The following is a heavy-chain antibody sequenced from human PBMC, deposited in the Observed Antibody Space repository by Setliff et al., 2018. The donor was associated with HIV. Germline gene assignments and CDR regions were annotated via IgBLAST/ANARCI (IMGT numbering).Heavy chain of an antibody. J-gene: IGHJ6*04. CDR1: GGTFISYA. CDR3: ASMVRGVIKDYYYYGMDV. V-gene: IGHV1-69*13. CDR2: IIPIFGNA. Sequence: ASVKVSCKASGGTFISYAISWVRQAPGQGLEWVGGIIPIFGNANYAQKFHGRVTIPADESTSTAYMELSILRAEDTAVYYCASMVRGVIKDYYYYGMDVWGKGTTVTVSS. D-gene: IGHD3-10*01.